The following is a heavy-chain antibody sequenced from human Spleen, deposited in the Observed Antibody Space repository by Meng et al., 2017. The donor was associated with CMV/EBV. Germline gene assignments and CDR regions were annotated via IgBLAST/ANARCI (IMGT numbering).Heavy chain of an antibody. D-gene: IGHD7-27*01. Sequence: GESLKISCAASGFTFSYYSMNWVRQAPGKGLEWVSSISSSSDYIYYSDSVKGRFTISRDNAKNSLYLQMSSLRAGDTAVYYCARPTGVDGTDVWGQGTTVTVSS. V-gene: IGHV3-21*06. J-gene: IGHJ6*02. CDR3: ARPTGVDGTDV. CDR2: ISSSSDYI. CDR1: GFTFSYYS.